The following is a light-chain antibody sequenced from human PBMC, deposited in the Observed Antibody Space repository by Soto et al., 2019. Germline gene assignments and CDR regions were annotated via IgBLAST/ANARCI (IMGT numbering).Light chain of an antibody. Sequence: QSALTQPASVSGSPGQSITISCTGSSSDVGYYNYVSWYQQHPGKAPKLIIFEVSNRPSGVSNRFAGSKSGNTASLTISGLQAEDEAEYYCGSYASSSSRIFGGGTQLTVL. J-gene: IGLJ2*01. CDR1: SSDVGYYNY. CDR3: GSYASSSSRI. CDR2: EVS. V-gene: IGLV2-14*01.